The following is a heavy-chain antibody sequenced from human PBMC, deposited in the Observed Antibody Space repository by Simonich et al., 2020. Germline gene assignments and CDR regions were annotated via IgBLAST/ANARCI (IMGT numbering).Heavy chain of an antibody. CDR3: ARVRFEAFDI. V-gene: IGHV1-2*02. CDR1: GYTFTGFY. J-gene: IGHJ3*02. CDR2: SNPNGGGT. Sequence: QVQLVQSGAEVKKPGASVKVSCKASGYTFTGFYMHWVRQAPGQGLEGVGWSNPNGGGTNYAQKFQGRVTMTRDTSISTAYMELSRLRSDDTAVYYCARVRFEAFDIWGQGTMVTVSS.